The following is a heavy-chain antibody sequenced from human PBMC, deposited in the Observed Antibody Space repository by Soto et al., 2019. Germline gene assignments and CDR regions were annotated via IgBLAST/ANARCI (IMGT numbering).Heavy chain of an antibody. V-gene: IGHV6-1*01. J-gene: IGHJ6*02. D-gene: IGHD6-19*01. CDR2: TYYRSKWYN. CDR1: GDSVSSNSAA. CDR3: AMGKQWLVGYYYGLDV. Sequence: SQTLSLTCVISGDSVSSNSAAWNWIRQSPSRGLEWLGRTYYRSKWYNDYAVSVKSRITINPDTSRNQFSLQLNSVTPEDTAVYYCAMGKQWLVGYYYGLDVWGQGTTVTVS.